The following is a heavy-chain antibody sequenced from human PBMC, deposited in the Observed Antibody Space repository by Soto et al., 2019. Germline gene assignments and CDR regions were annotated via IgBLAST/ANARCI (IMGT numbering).Heavy chain of an antibody. CDR2: INADGTTT. V-gene: IGHV3-74*01. J-gene: IGHJ5*02. CDR1: GFTFSTYW. D-gene: IGHD3-3*02. CDR3: ATVATHSYNWVDP. Sequence: EVHLVESGGGLVQPGGSLRLSCAASGFTFSTYWMHWVRQAPGKGLVWVSRINADGTTTTYADSVKGRFTISRDNAKNSLYLQMNSLRGEDTAVYFCATVATHSYNWVDPWGQGTLVTISS.